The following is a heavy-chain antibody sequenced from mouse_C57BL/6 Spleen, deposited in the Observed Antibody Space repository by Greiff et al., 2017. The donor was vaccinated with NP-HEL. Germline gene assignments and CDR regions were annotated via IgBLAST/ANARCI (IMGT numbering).Heavy chain of an antibody. Sequence: EVKLMESGGGLVQPGGSLKLSCAASGFTFSDYYMYWVRQTPEKRLEWVAYISNGGGSTYYPDTVKGRFTISRDNAKNTLYLQMSRLKSEDTAMYYCARRIYYYGRDYAMDYWGQGTSVTVSS. J-gene: IGHJ4*01. D-gene: IGHD1-1*01. CDR3: ARRIYYYGRDYAMDY. V-gene: IGHV5-12*01. CDR2: ISNGGGST. CDR1: GFTFSDYY.